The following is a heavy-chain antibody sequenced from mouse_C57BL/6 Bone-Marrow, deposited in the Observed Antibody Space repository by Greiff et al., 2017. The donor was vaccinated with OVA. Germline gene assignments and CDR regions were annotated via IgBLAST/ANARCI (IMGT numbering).Heavy chain of an antibody. D-gene: IGHD1-1*01. CDR3: ARSLVLRSYYFDY. Sequence: VQLQQSGAELVKPGASVKLSCKASGYTFTSYWMHWVKQRPGRGLEWIGRIDPNSGGTKYNEKFKSKATLTVDKPSSTAYMQLSSLTSEDSAVYYCARSLVLRSYYFDYWGQGTTLTVSS. J-gene: IGHJ2*01. CDR1: GYTFTSYW. V-gene: IGHV1-72*01. CDR2: IDPNSGGT.